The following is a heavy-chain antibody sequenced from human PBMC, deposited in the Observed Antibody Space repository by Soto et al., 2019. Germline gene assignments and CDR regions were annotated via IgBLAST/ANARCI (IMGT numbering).Heavy chain of an antibody. CDR2: IFHSGST. V-gene: IGHV4-4*02. CDR1: GGSITSGNW. CDR3: ARQRGGSWSGYRDF. J-gene: IGHJ1*01. D-gene: IGHD3-3*01. Sequence: PSETLSLTCAVSGGSITSGNWWTWVRQPPGKGLEWIGEIFHSGSTTYNPSLRSRVTISVDKSKNHFSLNLSSVTAADTAVYYCARQRGGSWSGYRDFWGQGSLVTVSS.